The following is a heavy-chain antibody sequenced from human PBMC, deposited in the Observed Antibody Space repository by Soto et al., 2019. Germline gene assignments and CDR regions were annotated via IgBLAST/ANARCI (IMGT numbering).Heavy chain of an antibody. V-gene: IGHV4-31*03. CDR3: ARGGDYYGSGRWYYGMHV. Sequence: SDTLSLTYTVPAASITRVGYYWSWIRQEPGKGLEWIGYIYYSGSTYYNPSLKSRVTISVDASKNQFSLKLSSVTAADTAVYHCARGGDYYGSGRWYYGMHVWGQGTTVTVS. J-gene: IGHJ6*02. CDR2: IYYSGST. CDR1: AASITRVGYY. D-gene: IGHD3-10*01.